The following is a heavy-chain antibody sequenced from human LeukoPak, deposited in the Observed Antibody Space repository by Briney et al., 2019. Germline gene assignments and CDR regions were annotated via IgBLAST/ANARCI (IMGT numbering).Heavy chain of an antibody. V-gene: IGHV4-34*01. CDR1: GGSFSGYY. CDR2: INHSGSA. J-gene: IGHJ4*02. Sequence: KTSETLSLTCAVYGGSFSGYYWSWIRQPPGKGLEWIGEINHSGSANYNPSLKSRVTISVDTSKNQFSLKLSSVTAADTAVYYCARLGYCSSTSCQTTQGDWGQGTLVTVSS. CDR3: ARLGYCSSTSCQTTQGD. D-gene: IGHD2-2*03.